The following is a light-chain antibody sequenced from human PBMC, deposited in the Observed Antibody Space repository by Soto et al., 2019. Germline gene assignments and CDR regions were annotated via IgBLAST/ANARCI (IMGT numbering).Light chain of an antibody. V-gene: IGKV3-11*01. Sequence: EIVLTQSPATLSLSPGERATLSCRASQSVSSSLAWYQQKPGQAPRLLIYDASNRATGIPARFSGSQSGADFTLTISGLEPYDFAVYYCQQRSNWPITFGQGTRLEIK. CDR2: DAS. CDR1: QSVSSS. J-gene: IGKJ5*01. CDR3: QQRSNWPIT.